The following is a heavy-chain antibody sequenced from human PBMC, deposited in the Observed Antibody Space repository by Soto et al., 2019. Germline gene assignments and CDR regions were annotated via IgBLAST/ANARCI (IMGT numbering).Heavy chain of an antibody. D-gene: IGHD6-6*01. Sequence: GESLKISCAASGFTFSSYAMSWVRQAPGKGLEWVSAISGSGGSTYYADFVKGRFTISRDNSKNTLYLQMNSLRAEDTAVYYCAKDNRGSIEYSSSSSGELGYWGQGTLVTVSS. CDR2: ISGSGGST. J-gene: IGHJ4*02. CDR3: AKDNRGSIEYSSSSSGELGY. V-gene: IGHV3-23*01. CDR1: GFTFSSYA.